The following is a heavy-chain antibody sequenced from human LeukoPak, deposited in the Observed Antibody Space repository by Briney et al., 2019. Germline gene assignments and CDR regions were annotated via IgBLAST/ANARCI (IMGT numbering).Heavy chain of an antibody. CDR1: GFTFSNYA. D-gene: IGHD6-19*01. V-gene: IGHV3-23*01. J-gene: IGHJ5*02. Sequence: GGSLRLSCVASGFTFSNYAMSWVRQAPGKGLEWVSAFSGSGGNTYYADSVEGRFTISRDSSKNTLNLQMNSLRAEDTAVYYCARDPALGYTSGWYNWFDPWGQGTLVTVSS. CDR2: FSGSGGNT. CDR3: ARDPALGYTSGWYNWFDP.